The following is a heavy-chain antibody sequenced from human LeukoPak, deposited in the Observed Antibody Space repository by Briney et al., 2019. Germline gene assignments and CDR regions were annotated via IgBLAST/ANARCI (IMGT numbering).Heavy chain of an antibody. Sequence: GGSLRLSCAASGFTFDDYGMSWVRQAPGKGLEWVSGINWNGGSTGYADSVKGRFTISRDNAKNSLYLQMNSLRAEDTALYYCARDDAAVLYSGSWFLDYWGQGTLVTVSS. CDR2: INWNGGST. D-gene: IGHD6-13*01. J-gene: IGHJ4*02. V-gene: IGHV3-20*04. CDR1: GFTFDDYG. CDR3: ARDDAAVLYSGSWFLDY.